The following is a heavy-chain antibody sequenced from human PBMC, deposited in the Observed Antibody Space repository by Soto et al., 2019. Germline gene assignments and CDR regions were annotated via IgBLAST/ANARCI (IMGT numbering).Heavy chain of an antibody. CDR3: ARGGRSDNHVILPTDY. V-gene: IGHV3-7*04. CDR2: LKEDGSDE. D-gene: IGHD3-10*01. Sequence: EVQLVESGGGLVQPGGSLRLSCAASGFTFGSYWMSWVRHAPGRGLEWVANLKEDGSDEYYLDSVKGRFTISRDNAKNSRYLQMNSLRDEDTAVYHCARGGRSDNHVILPTDYWGQGTLVTVSS. J-gene: IGHJ4*02. CDR1: GFTFGSYW.